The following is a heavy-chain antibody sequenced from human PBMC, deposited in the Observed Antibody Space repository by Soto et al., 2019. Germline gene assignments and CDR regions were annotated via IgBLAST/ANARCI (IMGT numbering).Heavy chain of an antibody. CDR1: GGTFNNYG. Sequence: QVQLVQSGAEVKKPGSSGKVSCKASGGTFNNYGMGLVRQAPGQGLEWMGGISTMIRRTTYAQKYQGRVTLTSDASRSTSYMELRSLTSEDTAVYYCASWDYDVLTGYSYDDWGQGTLVTVSS. V-gene: IGHV1-69*01. D-gene: IGHD3-9*01. J-gene: IGHJ4*02. CDR2: ISTMIRRT. CDR3: ASWDYDVLTGYSYDD.